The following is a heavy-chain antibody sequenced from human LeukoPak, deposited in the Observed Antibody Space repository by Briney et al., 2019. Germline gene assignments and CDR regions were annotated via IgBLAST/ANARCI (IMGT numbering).Heavy chain of an antibody. CDR1: GFTFSSYA. Sequence: GGSLRLSCVASGFTFSSYAMSWVRQAPGKGLEWVSVIYSGGSTYYADSVKGRFTISRDNSKNTLYLQMNSLRAEDTAVYYCASLYSSSWSFDYWGQGTLVTVSS. CDR3: ASLYSSSWSFDY. V-gene: IGHV3-53*01. CDR2: IYSGGST. J-gene: IGHJ4*02. D-gene: IGHD6-13*01.